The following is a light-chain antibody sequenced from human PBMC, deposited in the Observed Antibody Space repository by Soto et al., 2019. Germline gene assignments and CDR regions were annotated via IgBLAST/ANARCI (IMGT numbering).Light chain of an antibody. CDR3: ASWDVTLNGLYV. CDR2: NDN. J-gene: IGLJ1*01. V-gene: IGLV1-44*01. Sequence: QSVLTQPPSASGTPGQRVTFSCSGSSSNIGSGTVNWYQQLPGTAPKLLIYNDNQRPSGVPDRCSGSKSGTSASLAISGRQSEDEADYYCASWDVTLNGLYVFGNGTKLTVL. CDR1: SSNIGSGT.